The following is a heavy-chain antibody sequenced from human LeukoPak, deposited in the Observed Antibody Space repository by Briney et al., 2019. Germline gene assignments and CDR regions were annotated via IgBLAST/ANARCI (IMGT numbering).Heavy chain of an antibody. Sequence: GGSLRLSCAASAFTFSSYWMSWVRQAPGKGLEWVASINQDGSEKYYVDSVKGRFTISRDNAKNSLYLQMNSLRAEDTALYYCASGHYGFDYWGQGTLVTVSS. V-gene: IGHV3-7*01. D-gene: IGHD4-17*01. CDR3: ASGHYGFDY. CDR1: AFTFSSYW. J-gene: IGHJ4*02. CDR2: INQDGSEK.